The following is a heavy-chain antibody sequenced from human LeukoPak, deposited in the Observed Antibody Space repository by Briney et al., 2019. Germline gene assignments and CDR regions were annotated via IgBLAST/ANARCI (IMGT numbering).Heavy chain of an antibody. D-gene: IGHD2-15*01. CDR1: GGSFSGYY. V-gene: IGHV4-34*01. Sequence: PSETLSLTCAVYGGSFSGYYWGWIRQPPGKGLEWIGEINHSGSTNYNPSLKSRVTISVDTFKNQFSLKLSSVTAADTAVYYCAREEERAAYFDYWGQGTLVTVSS. CDR3: AREEERAAYFDY. J-gene: IGHJ4*02. CDR2: INHSGST.